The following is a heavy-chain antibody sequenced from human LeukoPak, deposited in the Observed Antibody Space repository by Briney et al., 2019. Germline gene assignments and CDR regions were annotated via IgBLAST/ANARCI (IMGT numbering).Heavy chain of an antibody. CDR3: ARGGIVVVPAADNWFDP. Sequence: ASVKVSCKASGYTFTGYDINWVRQATGQGLEWMGWMNPNSGNTGYVKKFQGRVTMTRNTSISTAYMELSSLRSEDTAVYYCARGGIVVVPAADNWFDPWGQGTLVTVSS. CDR1: GYTFTGYD. J-gene: IGHJ5*02. V-gene: IGHV1-8*01. D-gene: IGHD2-2*01. CDR2: MNPNSGNT.